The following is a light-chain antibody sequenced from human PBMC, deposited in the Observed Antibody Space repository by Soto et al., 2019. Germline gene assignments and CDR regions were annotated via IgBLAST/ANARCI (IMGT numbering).Light chain of an antibody. CDR1: QSISSW. V-gene: IGKV1-5*01. CDR2: DGS. CDR3: QQYNSYPLT. Sequence: DIQMNQSPSTLSASVGDSVTITCRAIQSISSWLASYAQIAKKAHKLLIYDGSSLKSGVRSRFSGSGYGTEFTLNISTMKPDDFATYYCQQYNSYPLTFGGGNKVDIK. J-gene: IGKJ4*01.